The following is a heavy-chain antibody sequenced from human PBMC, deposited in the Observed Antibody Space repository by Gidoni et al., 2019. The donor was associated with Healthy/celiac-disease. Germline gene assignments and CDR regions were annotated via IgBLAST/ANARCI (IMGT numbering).Heavy chain of an antibody. D-gene: IGHD3-22*01. CDR1: GFTFSRYW. Sequence: EVQLVESGGGWVQPGGSLRLPWAASGFTFSRYWTSWVRQAPGKGLEWVANIKQDGSEKYYVDSVKGRFTISRDNAKNSLYLQMNSLRAEDTAVYYCARGGYYYDSSGYYYSDYWGQGTLVTVSS. CDR2: IKQDGSEK. V-gene: IGHV3-7*03. CDR3: ARGGYYYDSSGYYYSDY. J-gene: IGHJ4*02.